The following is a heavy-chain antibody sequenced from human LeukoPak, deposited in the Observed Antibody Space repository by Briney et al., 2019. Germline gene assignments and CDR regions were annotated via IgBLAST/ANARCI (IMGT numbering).Heavy chain of an antibody. D-gene: IGHD2-2*01. CDR1: GLTFGNYG. CDR3: ARDRCSGTSCYFDD. Sequence: GGSLRLSCVASGLTFGNYGMNWVRQAPGKGLEWVSYIGGGGYTTYYADSVRGRFTISRDSAKNSLYLQMNSLRDEDTAVYYCARDRCSGTSCYFDDWGQGTMVTVSS. CDR2: IGGGGYTT. V-gene: IGHV3-48*02. J-gene: IGHJ4*02.